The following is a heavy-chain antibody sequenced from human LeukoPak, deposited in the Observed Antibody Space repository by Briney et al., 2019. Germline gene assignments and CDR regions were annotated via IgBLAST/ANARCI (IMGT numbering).Heavy chain of an antibody. V-gene: IGHV3-11*04. CDR2: ISSSSSTI. CDR3: ARGNTAMAAGWFDP. D-gene: IGHD5-18*01. J-gene: IGHJ5*02. Sequence: GGSLRLSCAASGFIFSDYYMSWVRQAPGKGLEWVSHISSSSSTIYYADSVKGRFTISRDNAKNSLYLQMNNLRAEDTAVYYCARGNTAMAAGWFDPWGQGTLVTVSS. CDR1: GFIFSDYY.